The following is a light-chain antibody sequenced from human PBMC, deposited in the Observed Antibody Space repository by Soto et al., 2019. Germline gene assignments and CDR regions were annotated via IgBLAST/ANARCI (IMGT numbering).Light chain of an antibody. CDR2: DAS. Sequence: EIVLTQSPATLSLPPGERATLSCRASESIRTYLAWYQQKPGQAPRLLIYDASTRATGIPARFSGSGSGTDFTLTIGSLEPEDFAIYYCQHYNNWPLTFGGGTKVDIK. V-gene: IGKV3-11*01. CDR1: ESIRTY. J-gene: IGKJ4*01. CDR3: QHYNNWPLT.